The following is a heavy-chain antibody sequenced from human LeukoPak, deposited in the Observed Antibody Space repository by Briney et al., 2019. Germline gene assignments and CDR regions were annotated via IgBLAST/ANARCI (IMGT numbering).Heavy chain of an antibody. Sequence: QPGGSLRLSCAASGFTFSSYAMHWVRQAPGKGLEWVAVISYDGSNKYYADSVKGRFTISRDNSKNTLYLQMNSLRAEDTAVYCCAREAFDIWGQGTMVTVSS. CDR3: AREAFDI. V-gene: IGHV3-30*04. CDR2: ISYDGSNK. CDR1: GFTFSSYA. J-gene: IGHJ3*02.